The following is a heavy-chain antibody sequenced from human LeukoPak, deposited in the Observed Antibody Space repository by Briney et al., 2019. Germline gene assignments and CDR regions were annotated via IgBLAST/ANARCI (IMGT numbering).Heavy chain of an antibody. CDR2: IYYTGST. CDR3: AKEREYCSSGSCHYDLDV. J-gene: IGHJ6*02. CDR1: GDSMKSYY. Sequence: SETLSLTCTVSGDSMKSYYWTWIRQSPGKGLEWIGYIYYTGSTNYNPSLKSRVTISVDTSKNQFSLKLSSVTAADTAVYYCAKEREYCSSGSCHYDLDVWGQGTTVTVSS. D-gene: IGHD2-15*01. V-gene: IGHV4-59*01.